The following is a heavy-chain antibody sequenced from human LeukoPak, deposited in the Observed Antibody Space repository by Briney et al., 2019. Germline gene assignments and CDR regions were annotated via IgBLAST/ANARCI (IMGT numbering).Heavy chain of an antibody. CDR3: ARAPNGGFLDY. D-gene: IGHD4-23*01. Sequence: PGGSLRLSCAASGFTFSSYAMHWVRQAPGKGLEWVAVISYDVSNKYYADSVKGRFTISRDNSKNTLYLPTNTLRAEDTPAYYSARAPNGGFLDYWGQGTLVTVSS. J-gene: IGHJ4*02. V-gene: IGHV3-30*04. CDR2: ISYDVSNK. CDR1: GFTFSSYA.